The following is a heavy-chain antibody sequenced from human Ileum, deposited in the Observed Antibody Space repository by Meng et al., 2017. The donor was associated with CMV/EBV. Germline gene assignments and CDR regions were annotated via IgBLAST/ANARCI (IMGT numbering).Heavy chain of an antibody. Sequence: SGFTFNTYWMSWVRQAPGKGLEWVANIKQDGSEIYYMDSVKGRFTVSRDNAMNSLYLQMNSLRTEDTAVFYCARIWWYGSTWCFDQWGQGALVTVSS. J-gene: IGHJ4*02. D-gene: IGHD6-13*01. V-gene: IGHV3-7*01. CDR1: GFTFNTYW. CDR2: IKQDGSEI. CDR3: ARIWWYGSTWCFDQ.